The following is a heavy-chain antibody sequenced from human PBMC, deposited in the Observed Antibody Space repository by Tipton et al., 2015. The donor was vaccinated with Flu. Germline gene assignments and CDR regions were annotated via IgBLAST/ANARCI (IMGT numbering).Heavy chain of an antibody. CDR3: ARPSRGSSFFDS. CDR1: GFTFTRYW. J-gene: IGHJ4*02. D-gene: IGHD2-2*01. V-gene: IGHV3-7*01. Sequence: LSLTCAASGFTFTRYWMSWVRQTPGRGLEWVADVRDDGSQEIYLDAVKGRFTISRDNAKNSVYLQMTGLRAEDTGVYYCARPSRGSSFFDSWGQGTPVTVSS. CDR2: VRDDGSQE.